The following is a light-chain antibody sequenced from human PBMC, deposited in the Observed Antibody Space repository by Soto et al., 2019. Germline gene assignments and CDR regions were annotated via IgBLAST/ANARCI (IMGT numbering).Light chain of an antibody. J-gene: IGLJ1*01. Sequence: QSVLTQPPSVSRAPGQRVTISCTGSSSNIGAGYDVHWYQQLPGTAPKLLIYGNSNRPSGVPDRFSGSKSGTSASLAITGLQAEDEADYSCQSYDSSLSGYVFGTGTQLTV. CDR1: SSNIGAGYD. CDR3: QSYDSSLSGYV. V-gene: IGLV1-40*01. CDR2: GNS.